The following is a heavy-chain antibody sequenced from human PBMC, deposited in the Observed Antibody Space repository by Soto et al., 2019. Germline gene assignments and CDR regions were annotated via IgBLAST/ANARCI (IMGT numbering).Heavy chain of an antibody. V-gene: IGHV1-69*12. J-gene: IGHJ4*02. CDR3: ARARRDMAKMGPTFDY. CDR2: IIPIFGPP. CDR1: GGTFNTYA. D-gene: IGHD1-26*01. Sequence: QVQLVQSGAEVRKPGSSVKVSCKASGGTFNTYAISWVRQAPGQGLEWMGGIIPIFGPPNYAQKFQGRVTVSADESTNTAYMELSSLTSEDTAVYYCARARRDMAKMGPTFDYWGPGTLVTVSS.